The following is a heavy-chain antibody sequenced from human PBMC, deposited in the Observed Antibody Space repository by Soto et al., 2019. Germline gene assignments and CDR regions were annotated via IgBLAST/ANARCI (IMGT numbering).Heavy chain of an antibody. CDR3: SRRLGDISGDY. CDR2: IDPDDSYI. CDR1: GYSFTAYL. Sequence: PRESLKVSCKGSGYSFTAYLINWVRQMPGKGLEWIGRIDPDDSYINYNPSFQGHLTISADKSISTAYLQWSTPKAPDTPMYYHSRRLGDISGDYWGQGTPVTVSS. V-gene: IGHV5-10-1*01. J-gene: IGHJ4*02. D-gene: IGHD3-16*01.